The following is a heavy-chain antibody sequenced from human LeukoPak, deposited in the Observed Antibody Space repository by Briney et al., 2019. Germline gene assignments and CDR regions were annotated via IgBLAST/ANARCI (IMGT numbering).Heavy chain of an antibody. CDR2: ISSSVTTV. CDR3: ANLPLWFGELPDY. CDR1: GFTFRDYY. Sequence: GGSLRLSCAASGFTFRDYYMAWIRQAPGKGLEWASHISSSVTTVYYADSVKGRFTISRDYSKNTLYLQMNSLRAEDTAVYYCANLPLWFGELPDYWGQGTLVTVSS. J-gene: IGHJ4*02. D-gene: IGHD3-10*01. V-gene: IGHV3-11*04.